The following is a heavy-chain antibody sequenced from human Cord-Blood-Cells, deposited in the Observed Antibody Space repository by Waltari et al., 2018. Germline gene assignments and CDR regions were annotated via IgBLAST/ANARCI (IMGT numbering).Heavy chain of an antibody. J-gene: IGHJ5*02. CDR2: IYYSGST. D-gene: IGHD3-3*01. Sequence: QVQLQESGPGLVKPSETLSLTCTVSGGSISSHYWSWIRQPPGKGLEWIGYIYYSGSTNYNPSRKRRVTISVDTSKNQFSLKLSSVTAADTAVYYCARGGYDFWRGPENWFDPWGQGTLVTVSS. CDR1: GGSISSHY. V-gene: IGHV4-59*11. CDR3: ARGGYDFWRGPENWFDP.